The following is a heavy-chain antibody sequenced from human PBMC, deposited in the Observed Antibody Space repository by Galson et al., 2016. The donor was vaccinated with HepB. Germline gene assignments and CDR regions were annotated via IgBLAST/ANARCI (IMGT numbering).Heavy chain of an antibody. V-gene: IGHV3-23*01. CDR3: AKGGPQAMITFGGFIADFDY. CDR1: GFTFSRYA. D-gene: IGHD3-16*02. CDR2: ISVSGKST. J-gene: IGHJ4*02. Sequence: SLRLSCAASGFTFSRYAMSWVRQAPGKGLEWVSGISVSGKSTSYPDTVKGRFTISRDNSKNTLYLQMNSLRVEDTAVYYCAKGGPQAMITFGGFIADFDYWGQGALVTVSS.